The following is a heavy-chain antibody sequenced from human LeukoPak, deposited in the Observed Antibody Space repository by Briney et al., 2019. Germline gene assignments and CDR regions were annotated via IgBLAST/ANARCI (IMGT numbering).Heavy chain of an antibody. V-gene: IGHV3-43*02. D-gene: IGHD5-24*01. J-gene: IGHJ4*02. CDR1: GFTFDDYA. CDR3: AKDIYRGLDMATRPDY. Sequence: GGSLRLSCAASGFTFDDYAMHWVRQAPGKGLEWVSLISGDAGSTYYTDSVKGRFTISRDDSKNSLYLQMNSLRTEDTAFYYCAKDIYRGLDMATRPDYWGQGTLVTVSS. CDR2: ISGDAGST.